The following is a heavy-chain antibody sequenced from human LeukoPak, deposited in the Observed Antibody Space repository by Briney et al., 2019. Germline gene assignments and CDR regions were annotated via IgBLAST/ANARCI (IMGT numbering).Heavy chain of an antibody. V-gene: IGHV4-34*01. CDR2: INHSGST. Sequence: SETLSLTCAVYGGSFSGYYWSWIRQPPGKGLEWIGEINHSGSTNYSPSLRSRVTISVATSKNQFSLKLRSVTAADTAVYYCARDLELLLCLARHDAFDIWGQGTMVTVSS. D-gene: IGHD6-6*01. CDR3: ARDLELLLCLARHDAFDI. J-gene: IGHJ3*02. CDR1: GGSFSGYY.